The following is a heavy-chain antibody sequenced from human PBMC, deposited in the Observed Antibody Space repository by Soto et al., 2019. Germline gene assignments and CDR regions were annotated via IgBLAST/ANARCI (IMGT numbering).Heavy chain of an antibody. CDR1: GFTFSDYA. CDR2: ISGGVGTP. D-gene: IGHD2-15*01. J-gene: IGHJ4*02. CDR3: AKGGGYQAGGPHS. Sequence: EVQLLESGGDLVQPGGSLRLSCVASGFTFSDYAMNWVRQAPGKGLEWVSSISGGVGTPYYAVSVKGRFTISRDNSKNALYLLMNSLRADDTALYYCAKGGGYQAGGPHSWGQGTLVTVSS. V-gene: IGHV3-23*01.